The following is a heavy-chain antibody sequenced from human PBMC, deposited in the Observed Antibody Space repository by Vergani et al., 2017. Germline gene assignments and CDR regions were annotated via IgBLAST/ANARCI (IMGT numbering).Heavy chain of an antibody. CDR3: ARRRDDSSGYYRSDDAFDI. CDR2: ISAYNGNT. V-gene: IGHV1-18*01. Sequence: QVQLVQSGAEVKKPGASVKVSCKASGYTFTSYGISWVRQAPGQGLEWMGWISAYNGNTNYAQKLQVRVTMTTDTSTSTAYMELRSLRSDDTAVYYCARRRDDSSGYYRSDDAFDIWGQGTMLTVSS. CDR1: GYTFTSYG. J-gene: IGHJ3*02. D-gene: IGHD3-22*01.